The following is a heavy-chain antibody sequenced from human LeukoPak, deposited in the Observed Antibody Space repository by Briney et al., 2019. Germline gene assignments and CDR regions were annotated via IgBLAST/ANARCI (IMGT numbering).Heavy chain of an antibody. CDR2: IYPGDSDT. J-gene: IGHJ3*02. Sequence: GESLKISCKGSGYSFTSYWIGWVRPMPGKGLEWMGIIYPGDSDTRYSPSFQGQATISADKSISTAYLQWSSLKASDTAMYYCARIRRYYDILTGLHDAFDIWGQGTMVTVSS. CDR1: GYSFTSYW. D-gene: IGHD3-9*01. V-gene: IGHV5-51*01. CDR3: ARIRRYYDILTGLHDAFDI.